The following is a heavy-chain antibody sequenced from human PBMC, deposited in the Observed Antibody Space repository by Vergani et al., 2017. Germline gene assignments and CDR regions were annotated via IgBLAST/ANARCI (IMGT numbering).Heavy chain of an antibody. J-gene: IGHJ5*02. Sequence: QVQLVQSGAEVKKPGSSVKVSCKASGGTFSSYAISWVRQAPGQGLEWMGWISAYNGNTNYAQKLQGRVTMTTDTSTSTAYMELRSLRSDDRAVYYCARSEMSGNMVRGFVGPWGQGTLVTVSS. V-gene: IGHV1-18*01. CDR1: GGTFSSYA. D-gene: IGHD3-10*01. CDR3: ARSEMSGNMVRGFVGP. CDR2: ISAYNGNT.